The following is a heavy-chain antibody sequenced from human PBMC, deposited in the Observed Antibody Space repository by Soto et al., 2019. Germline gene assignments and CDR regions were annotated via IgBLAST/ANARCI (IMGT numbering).Heavy chain of an antibody. CDR3: ARDRATEAWSLNGMDV. CDR2: TDPKKGNT. J-gene: IGHJ6*02. Sequence: QVQLVQSGAEVREPGASVKVSCKASGYKFTTFGISWVRQAPGQGLEWMGWTDPKKGNTKDAQKFQGRVTMTTDTSTSTAYMELRSLRSDDTAVYYCARDRATEAWSLNGMDVWGQGTTVTVSS. V-gene: IGHV1-18*01. CDR1: GYKFTTFG. D-gene: IGHD3-10*01.